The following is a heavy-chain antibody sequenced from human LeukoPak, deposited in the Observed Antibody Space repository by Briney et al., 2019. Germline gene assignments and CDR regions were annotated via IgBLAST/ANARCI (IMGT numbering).Heavy chain of an antibody. CDR1: GFSFSNSW. CDR2: IRQDGSVK. D-gene: IGHD2-2*01. J-gene: IGHJ4*02. Sequence: PGGSLRLSCAASGFSFSNSWMSWVRQAPWKGLEWVANIRQDGSVKYYVGSVKGRFTISRDNAENSLYLQMNSLRAEDTAVYYCATSADAPGNYWGQGTLVTVSS. CDR3: ATSADAPGNY. V-gene: IGHV3-7*01.